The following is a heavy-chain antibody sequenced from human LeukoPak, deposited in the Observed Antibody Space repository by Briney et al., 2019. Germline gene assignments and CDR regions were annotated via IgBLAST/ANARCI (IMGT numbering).Heavy chain of an antibody. V-gene: IGHV3-30*18. D-gene: IGHD3-10*01. CDR3: AKDQNPVRGVTQLDY. J-gene: IGHJ4*02. Sequence: GGTLTLTCAASGFTFSSYGIHWVRHPPATGMDRVAVIYYDGSNKYYADSVKGRFTIYRDNSKNPLYLQMNSLRAEDTAVYYCAKDQNPVRGVTQLDYWGQGTLVTVSS. CDR1: GFTFSSYG. CDR2: IYYDGSNK.